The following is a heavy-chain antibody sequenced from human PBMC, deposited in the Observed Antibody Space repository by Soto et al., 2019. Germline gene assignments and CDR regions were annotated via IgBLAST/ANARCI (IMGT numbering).Heavy chain of an antibody. CDR3: ARTTVTASYYYMDV. D-gene: IGHD4-17*01. J-gene: IGHJ6*03. CDR1: GYTFTSYD. Sequence: GASVKVSCKASGYTFTSYDINWVRQATGQGLEWMGWMNPNNGNTSYAQKFQGRVTMTRNTSTSTANMELTSLRSDDTALYYCARTTVTASYYYMDVWGKGSTVTVSS. CDR2: MNPNNGNT. V-gene: IGHV1-8*01.